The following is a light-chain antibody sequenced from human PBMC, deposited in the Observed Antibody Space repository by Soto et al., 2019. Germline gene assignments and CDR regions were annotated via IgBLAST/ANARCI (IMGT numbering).Light chain of an antibody. CDR2: DAS. J-gene: IGKJ4*01. Sequence: IVLTQSPATLSLSPGERATLSCRASQSVSNYLAWYQQKPGQAPRLLIYDASNRATGIPARFSGSGSGTDFTLNISSLEPEDFTVYYCQQRSNWPRLTFGGGTKVEIK. V-gene: IGKV3-11*01. CDR3: QQRSNWPRLT. CDR1: QSVSNY.